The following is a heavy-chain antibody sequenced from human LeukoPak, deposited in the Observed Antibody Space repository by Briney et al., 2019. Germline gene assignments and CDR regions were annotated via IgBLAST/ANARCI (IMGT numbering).Heavy chain of an antibody. CDR3: AKRPVVATFDY. V-gene: IGHV4-59*01. CDR2: IHYSGIT. J-gene: IGHJ4*02. D-gene: IGHD2-15*01. CDR1: GGSISGYY. Sequence: PSEILSLTCTVSGGSISGYYWSWIRQPPGKGLEWIGFIHYSGITNYSPSLKSRVTISLDMSKNQFSLRLTSVTTADTAVYYCAKRPVVATFDYWGQGTLVTVSS.